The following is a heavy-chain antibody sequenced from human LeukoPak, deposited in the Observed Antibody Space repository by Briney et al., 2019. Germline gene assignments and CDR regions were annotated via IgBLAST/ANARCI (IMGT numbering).Heavy chain of an antibody. CDR1: GYPFTSYD. CDR2: MNPNTANT. Sequence: ASVKVSCKASGYPFTSYDINWVRQVPGQGLEWMGWMNPNTANTGSAQKFRGRVILTRNTSISTAYMELTSLTSDDTAVYFCVRDQMAIPWAFDIWGQGTMVTVSS. J-gene: IGHJ3*02. CDR3: VRDQMAIPWAFDI. D-gene: IGHD5-24*01. V-gene: IGHV1-8*01.